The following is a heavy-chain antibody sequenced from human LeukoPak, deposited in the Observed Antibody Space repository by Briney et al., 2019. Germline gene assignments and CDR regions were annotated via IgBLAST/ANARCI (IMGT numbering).Heavy chain of an antibody. CDR3: ARADSNYEI. CDR2: SNYSGSS. V-gene: IGHV4-39*07. D-gene: IGHD4-11*01. CDR1: GGSSSSNNYY. J-gene: IGHJ4*02. Sequence: PSETLSLTCTVSGGSSSSNNYYWGWIRQPPGKGLEWIGSSNYSGSSYHNPSLKSRVTMSVATSKTQFSLKLSSVTAADTAVYYCARADSNYEIWGQGTLVTVSS.